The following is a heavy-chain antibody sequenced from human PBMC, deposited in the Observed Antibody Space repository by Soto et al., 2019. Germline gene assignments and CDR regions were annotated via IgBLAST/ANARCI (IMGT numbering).Heavy chain of an antibody. CDR3: ARLTLAGGGGWWWDS. V-gene: IGHV3-7*05. J-gene: IGHJ4*02. CDR2: IKPDGSDT. CDR1: GFTCNYHW. Sequence: GGSLRLSCAASGFTCNYHWMTWVRQAPGKGLEWVASIKPDGSDTYYVDSVKGRFTISRENPKNSLYLQLNSLRAEDTAVYYCARLTLAGGGGWWWDSWGQGTLVTVSS. D-gene: IGHD2-8*02.